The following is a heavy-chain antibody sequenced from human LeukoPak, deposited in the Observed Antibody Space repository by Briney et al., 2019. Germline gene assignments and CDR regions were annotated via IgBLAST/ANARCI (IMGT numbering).Heavy chain of an antibody. V-gene: IGHV3-7*05. D-gene: IGHD2-2*01. CDR3: ARDSCSSTSCLSIDDY. J-gene: IGHJ4*02. CDR2: IKQDGSEK. CDR1: GFSFSTYW. Sequence: GGSLRLSCEASGFSFSTYWMSWVRQAPGKGLEWVANIKQDGSEKYYGDSVKGRFTVSRDNAQNSLYLQMNSLTAEDTAVYYCARDSCSSTSCLSIDDYWGQGTLVAVSS.